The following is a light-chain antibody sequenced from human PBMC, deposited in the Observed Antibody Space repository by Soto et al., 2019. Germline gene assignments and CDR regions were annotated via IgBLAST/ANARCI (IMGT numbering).Light chain of an antibody. CDR1: QSVNAN. CDR2: GAS. Sequence: EVVMTQSPATLSVSPGERATLSCRASQSVNANLAWYQQMPGQAPRLLIHGASNRATGIPARISGSGFGTELVLAISRMQSEDFAVYYFQQYNTWLWTFGQAPKVEI. J-gene: IGKJ1*01. CDR3: QQYNTWLWT. V-gene: IGKV3-15*01.